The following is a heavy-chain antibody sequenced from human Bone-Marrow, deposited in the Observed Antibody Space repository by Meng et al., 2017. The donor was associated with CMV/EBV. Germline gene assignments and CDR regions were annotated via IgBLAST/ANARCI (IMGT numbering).Heavy chain of an antibody. J-gene: IGHJ6*02. D-gene: IGHD4-11*01. V-gene: IGHV1-18*01. CDR3: ARSRRLQGLGYYYYGMDV. Sequence: ASVKVSCKASGYTFTSYGISWVRQAPGQGLEWMGWISAYNGNTNYAQKLQGRVTMTTDTSTSTAYMELRSLRSDDTAVYYCARSRRLQGLGYYYYGMDVWGQGTTVTVS. CDR1: GYTFTSYG. CDR2: ISAYNGNT.